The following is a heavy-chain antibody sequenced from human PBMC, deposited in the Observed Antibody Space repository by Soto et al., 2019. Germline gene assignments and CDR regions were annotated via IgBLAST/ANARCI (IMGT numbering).Heavy chain of an antibody. CDR1: GFTFSTYG. CDR3: GRDGALGDTAVVDS. CDR2: IWYDGSNK. J-gene: IGHJ4*02. D-gene: IGHD5-18*01. Sequence: QVQLVESGGGVVQPGKSRRLSCAASGFTFSTYGMHWVRKAPGKGLEWVAVIWYDGSNKYHGDSLKGRFTISRDNSKNTLYLQINNLRAEDTAVYYCGRDGALGDTAVVDSWGQGTLVTVSS. V-gene: IGHV3-33*01.